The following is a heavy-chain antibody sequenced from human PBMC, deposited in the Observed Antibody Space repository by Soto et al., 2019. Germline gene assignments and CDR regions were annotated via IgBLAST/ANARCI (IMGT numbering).Heavy chain of an antibody. Sequence: QVQLVQSGAEVKKPGSSVKVSCKASGGTFSNYPISWVRQAPGQGLEWMGGIIPIFGTTNYAQKFQGRGTITADESTSTAYMELSSLRSEDTAVFYCARGNHRWLQLWYFDLWGRGTLVTVSS. CDR3: ARGNHRWLQLWYFDL. J-gene: IGHJ2*01. D-gene: IGHD5-12*01. V-gene: IGHV1-69*12. CDR1: GGTFSNYP. CDR2: IIPIFGTT.